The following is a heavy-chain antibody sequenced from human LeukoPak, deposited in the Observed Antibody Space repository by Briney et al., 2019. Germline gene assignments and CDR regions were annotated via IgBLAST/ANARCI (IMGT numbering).Heavy chain of an antibody. D-gene: IGHD5-12*01. J-gene: IGHJ6*04. CDR3: ARKDYGGYAYYYYGLDV. Sequence: GGSLRLSCAASGFTFSSYEMNWVRQAPGKGLEWVSYISSSGSTKYYADSVKGRFTISRDNAKNSLYLQMNSLRAEDTAVYYCARKDYGGYAYYYYGLDVWGKGTTVTVSS. CDR2: ISSSGSTK. V-gene: IGHV3-48*03. CDR1: GFTFSSYE.